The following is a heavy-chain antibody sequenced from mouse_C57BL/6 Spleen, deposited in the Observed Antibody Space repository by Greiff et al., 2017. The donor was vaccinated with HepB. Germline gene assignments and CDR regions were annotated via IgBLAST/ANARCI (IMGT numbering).Heavy chain of an antibody. Sequence: LQESGAELVRPGASVTLSCKASGYTFTDYEMHWVKQTPVHGLEWIGAIDPETGGTAYNQKFKGKAILTADKSSSTAYMELRSLTSEDSAVYYCTRDSYAMDYWGQGTSVTVSS. J-gene: IGHJ4*01. CDR2: IDPETGGT. CDR1: GYTFTDYE. V-gene: IGHV1-15*01. CDR3: TRDSYAMDY.